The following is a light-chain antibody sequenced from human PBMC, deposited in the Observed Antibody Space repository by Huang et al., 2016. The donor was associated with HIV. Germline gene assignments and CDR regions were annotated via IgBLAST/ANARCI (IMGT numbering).Light chain of an antibody. CDR3: QQYNNWPYT. Sequence: DTVMTQTPATLSVSPGARATLSCRASQSVGSKLAWFQQKPGQAPRLLIHGASTRATGIPARFSGSGSGTEFTLTISSLQSEDFAVDYCQQYNNWPYTFGQGTKLEIK. J-gene: IGKJ2*01. CDR1: QSVGSK. CDR2: GAS. V-gene: IGKV3-15*01.